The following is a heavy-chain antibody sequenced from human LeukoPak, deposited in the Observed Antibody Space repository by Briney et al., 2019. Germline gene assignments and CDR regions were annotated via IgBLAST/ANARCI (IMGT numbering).Heavy chain of an antibody. CDR3: ARSKKVYYYDSSGYYRGYYFDY. Sequence: SETLSLTCTVSGGSISSYYWSWIRQPAGKGLEWIGRIYTSGSTNYNPSLKSRVTMSVDTPKNQFSLKLSSVTAADTAVYYCARSKKVYYYDSSGYYRGYYFDYWGQGTLVTVSS. J-gene: IGHJ4*02. CDR2: IYTSGST. V-gene: IGHV4-4*07. D-gene: IGHD3-22*01. CDR1: GGSISSYY.